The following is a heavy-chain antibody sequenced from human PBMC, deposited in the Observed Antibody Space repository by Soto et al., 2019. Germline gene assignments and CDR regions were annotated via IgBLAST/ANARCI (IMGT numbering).Heavy chain of an antibody. V-gene: IGHV3-33*01. J-gene: IGHJ3*02. CDR3: ARSPRGATDAFDI. CDR1: GFTFSSYG. D-gene: IGHD3-10*01. CDR2: IWYDGSNK. Sequence: GGSLRLSCAASGFTFSSYGMHWVRQAPGKGLEWVAVIWYDGSNKYYADSVKGRFTISRDNSKNTLYLQMNSLRAEDTAVYYCARSPRGATDAFDIWGQGTMVTVSS.